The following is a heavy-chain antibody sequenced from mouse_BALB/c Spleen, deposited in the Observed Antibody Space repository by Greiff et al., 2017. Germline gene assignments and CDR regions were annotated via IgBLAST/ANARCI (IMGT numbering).Heavy chain of an antibody. V-gene: IGHV5-12-1*01. CDR2: ISSGGGST. CDR3: TDSSGISWFAY. Sequence: EVMLVESGGGLVKPGGSLKLSCAASGFAFSSYDMSWVRQTPEKRLEWVAYISSGGGSTYYPDTVKGRFTISRDNAKNTLYLQMSSLKSEDTAMYYCTDSSGISWFAYWGQGTLVTVSA. CDR1: GFAFSSYD. D-gene: IGHD3-2*01. J-gene: IGHJ3*01.